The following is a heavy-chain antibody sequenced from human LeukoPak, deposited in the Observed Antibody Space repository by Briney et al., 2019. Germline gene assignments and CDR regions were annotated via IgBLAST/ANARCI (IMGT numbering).Heavy chain of an antibody. CDR2: IYSGGTT. V-gene: IGHV3-53*01. J-gene: IGHJ3*02. CDR3: ARDRHQGAFDM. Sequence: GGSQRLSCAASGFTVSDHYMSWVRQAPGQGLESVSLIYSGGTTLYADSAKGRFTISRDNSKNTLYLQMNSLRAEDTAVYYCARDRHQGAFDMWGQGTMVIVSS. D-gene: IGHD2-2*01. CDR1: GFTVSDHY.